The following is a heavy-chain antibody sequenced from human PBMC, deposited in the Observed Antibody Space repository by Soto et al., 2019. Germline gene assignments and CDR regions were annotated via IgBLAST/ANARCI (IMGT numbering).Heavy chain of an antibody. V-gene: IGHV3-30*18. J-gene: IGHJ6*02. Sequence: GGSLRLSCAASGFTFSSYGMHWVRQAPGKGLEWVAVISYDGSNKYYGDSVKGRFIISRDNSKNTLYLQMNSLRAEDRAVYYCAKDIIWSGPSRKYYYYGMDVWGQGTTVTVSS. CDR2: ISYDGSNK. CDR3: AKDIIWSGPSRKYYYYGMDV. CDR1: GFTFSSYG. D-gene: IGHD3-3*01.